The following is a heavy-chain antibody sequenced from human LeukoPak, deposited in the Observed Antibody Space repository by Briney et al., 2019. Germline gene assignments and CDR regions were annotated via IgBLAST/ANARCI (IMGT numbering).Heavy chain of an antibody. CDR1: GGSISSGGYY. D-gene: IGHD3-10*01. Sequence: SETLSLTCTVSGGSISSGGYYWSWIRQHPGKGLEWIGYIYYSGSTYYNPSLKSRVTISVDTSKNQFSLKLSSVTAADTAVYYCARADVLLWFGESYYFDYWGQGTLVTVSS. CDR2: IYYSGST. V-gene: IGHV4-31*03. CDR3: ARADVLLWFGESYYFDY. J-gene: IGHJ4*02.